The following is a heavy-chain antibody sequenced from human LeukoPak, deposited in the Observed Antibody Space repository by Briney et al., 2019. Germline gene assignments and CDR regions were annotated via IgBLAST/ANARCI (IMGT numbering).Heavy chain of an antibody. Sequence: PSETLSLTCTVSGGSISSYYWGWIRQPPGKGLEWIGSTYYSGSTYYNPSLKSRVTISVDTSKNQFSLKLSSVTAADTAVYYCARESSNTYYDFWSGYSVLDYWGQGTLVTVSS. D-gene: IGHD3-3*01. CDR3: ARESSNTYYDFWSGYSVLDY. CDR1: GGSISSYY. V-gene: IGHV4-39*07. CDR2: TYYSGST. J-gene: IGHJ4*02.